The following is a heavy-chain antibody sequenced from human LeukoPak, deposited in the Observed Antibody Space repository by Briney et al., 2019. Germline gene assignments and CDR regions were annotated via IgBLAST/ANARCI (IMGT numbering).Heavy chain of an antibody. CDR2: ISANGGGT. J-gene: IGHJ4*02. D-gene: IGHD6-13*01. CDR1: GFTFTSYS. V-gene: IGHV3-23*01. Sequence: GGSLRLSCAASGFTFTSYSMNWVRQAPGKGLEWVSAISANGGGTYYADSVKGRFTISRDNSKNTLYLQMNSLRAEDTAVYYCAKGSSPFDYWGQGTLVTVSS. CDR3: AKGSSPFDY.